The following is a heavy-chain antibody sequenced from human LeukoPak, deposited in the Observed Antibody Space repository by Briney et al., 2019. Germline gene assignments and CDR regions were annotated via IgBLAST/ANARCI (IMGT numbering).Heavy chain of an antibody. CDR2: ISSSSSYI. J-gene: IGHJ4*02. CDR1: GFTLSSYS. Sequence: TGGSLRLSCAASGFTLSSYSMNWVRQAPGKGLEWVSSISSSSSYIYYADSVKGRFTISRDNAKNSLYLQMNSLRGEDTAVYYCAREGIAAAGIDYWGQGTLVTVSS. CDR3: AREGIAAAGIDY. D-gene: IGHD6-13*01. V-gene: IGHV3-21*01.